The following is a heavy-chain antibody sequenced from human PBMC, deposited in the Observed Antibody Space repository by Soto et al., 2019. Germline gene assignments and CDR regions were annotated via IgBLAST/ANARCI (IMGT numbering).Heavy chain of an antibody. CDR3: AISSGYADWFDP. Sequence: QVQLQESGPGLVKPSQTLSLTCTGSGGAISSGGSYWSWIRQHQGKGLEWIGYIYYSGSTYYNPSPKSRVTISVDASKNQVSLKLRSVTAADTAVYYCAISSGYADWFDPWGQGTLVTVSS. J-gene: IGHJ5*02. CDR1: GGAISSGGSY. V-gene: IGHV4-31*03. CDR2: IYYSGST. D-gene: IGHD3-22*01.